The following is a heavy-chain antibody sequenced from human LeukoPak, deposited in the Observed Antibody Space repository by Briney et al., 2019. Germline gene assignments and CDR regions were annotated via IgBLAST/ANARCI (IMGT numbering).Heavy chain of an antibody. D-gene: IGHD2-21*01. J-gene: IGHJ6*02. Sequence: SVKVSCKASGYTFTSYAISWVRQAPGQGLEWMGGIIPIFGTANYAQKFQGRVTITADESTSTAYMELSSLRSEDTAVYYCARAPTDSPYYYYGMDVWGQGTTVTVSS. CDR2: IIPIFGTA. CDR1: GYTFTSYA. V-gene: IGHV1-69*13. CDR3: ARAPTDSPYYYYGMDV.